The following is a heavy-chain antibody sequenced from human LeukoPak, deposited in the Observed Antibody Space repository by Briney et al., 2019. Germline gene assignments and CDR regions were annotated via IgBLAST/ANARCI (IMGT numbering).Heavy chain of an antibody. CDR1: GFTFYNSG. V-gene: IGHV3-23*01. Sequence: PGGSLRLSXAASGFTFYNSGMGWVRQAPGKGLEWVSAISGSGGTTYYADSVKGRFTISRDDSKNTLYLQMNSLRAEDTAVYYCAIEQWELKYWGQGTLVTVSS. CDR2: ISGSGGTT. CDR3: AIEQWELKY. D-gene: IGHD1-26*01. J-gene: IGHJ4*02.